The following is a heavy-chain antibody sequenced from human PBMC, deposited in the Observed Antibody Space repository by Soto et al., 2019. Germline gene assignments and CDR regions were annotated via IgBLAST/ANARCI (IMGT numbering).Heavy chain of an antibody. Sequence: QVQLVQSGAEVKKPGASVKVSCKASGYTFTSYEINWVRQATGQGLEYLGWMNPNSGKTAYVQKFQGRVTMTWATTIPTASMELSSRRSEDTAVYFCARGIKYGAYSRWFDPWGQGTLVTVSS. CDR1: GYTFTSYE. V-gene: IGHV1-8*01. D-gene: IGHD4-17*01. CDR3: ARGIKYGAYSRWFDP. J-gene: IGHJ5*02. CDR2: MNPNSGKT.